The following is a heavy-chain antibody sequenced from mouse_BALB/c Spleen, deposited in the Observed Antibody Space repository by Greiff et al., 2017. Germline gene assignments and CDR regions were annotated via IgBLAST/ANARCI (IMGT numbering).Heavy chain of an antibody. CDR1: GFNIKDTY. CDR2: IDPANGNT. D-gene: IGHD3-1*01. Sequence: VHVKQSGAELVKPGASVKLSCTASGFNIKDTYMHWVKQRPEQGLEWIGRIDPANGNTKYDPKFQGKATITADTSSNTAYLQLSSLTSEDTAVYYCARSGYGYAMDYWGQGTSVTVSS. CDR3: ARSGYGYAMDY. J-gene: IGHJ4*01. V-gene: IGHV14-3*02.